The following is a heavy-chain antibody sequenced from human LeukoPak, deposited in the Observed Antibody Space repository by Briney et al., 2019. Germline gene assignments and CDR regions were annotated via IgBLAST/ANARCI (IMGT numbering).Heavy chain of an antibody. CDR2: INHSGST. CDR3: ARLCQVTTCAKFEY. D-gene: IGHD2-21*02. CDR1: GGSFSGYY. J-gene: IGHJ4*02. Sequence: SETLSLTCAVYGGSFSGYYWSWIRQPPGKGLEWIGEINHSGSTNYNPSLKSRVTISVDTSKNQFSLKLSSVTAADTATYYCARLCQVTTCAKFEYWGQGILVTVAS. V-gene: IGHV4-34*01.